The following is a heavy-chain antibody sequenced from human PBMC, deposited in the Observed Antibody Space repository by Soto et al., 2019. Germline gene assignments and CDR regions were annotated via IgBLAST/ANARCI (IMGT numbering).Heavy chain of an antibody. J-gene: IGHJ6*03. CDR1: GGSISSSSYY. D-gene: IGHD4-17*01. CDR3: ARQDADYVEYYHYYMDV. V-gene: IGHV4-39*01. CDR2: IYYSGTT. Sequence: QLQLQESGPGLVKPSETLSLTCSVSGGSISSSSYYWGWIRQPPGKGLEWIGSIYYSGTTYYNPSLKSRVTISAHTSKNQFSLRLSSVTAADTAVYYCARQDADYVEYYHYYMDVWGKGTTVTVSS.